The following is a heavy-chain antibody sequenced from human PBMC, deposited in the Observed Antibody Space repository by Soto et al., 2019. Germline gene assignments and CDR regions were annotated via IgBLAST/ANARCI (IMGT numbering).Heavy chain of an antibody. D-gene: IGHD2-15*01. CDR2: IYYSGST. CDR1: GGSISSYY. V-gene: IGHV4-59*01. J-gene: IGHJ1*01. Sequence: SETLSLTCTVSGGSISSYYWSWIRQPPGKGLEWIGYIYYSGSTNYNPSLKSRVTISVDTSKNQFSLKLSSVTAADTAVYYCASTSYCSGGSCYPDQLYFQHWGQGTLVTVSS. CDR3: ASTSYCSGGSCYPDQLYFQH.